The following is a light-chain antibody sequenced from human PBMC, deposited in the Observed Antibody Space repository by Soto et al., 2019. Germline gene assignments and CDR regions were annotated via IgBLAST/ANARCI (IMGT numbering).Light chain of an antibody. Sequence: SVLALPPSVSAAPGQKVTISCSGSSSNIGGNSVSWYQQLPGTAPILLIYDDNKRPSGIPDRFSGSKSGTSATLGITGFQTGDEADYYCGAWDSSLSAYVFGTGTKVTV. J-gene: IGLJ1*01. CDR1: SSNIGGNS. CDR2: DDN. V-gene: IGLV1-51*01. CDR3: GAWDSSLSAYV.